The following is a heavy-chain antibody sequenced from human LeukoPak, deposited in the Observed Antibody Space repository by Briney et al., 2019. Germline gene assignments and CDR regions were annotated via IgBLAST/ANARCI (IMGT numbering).Heavy chain of an antibody. Sequence: GGSLRLSCAASGFTVSSNYMSWVRHAPGKGLEWVSVIYSGGSTYYADSVKGRFTISRDNSKNTLYLQMNSLRADDTAVYYCARGVYYGSGSYIGDPWGQGTLVTVSS. V-gene: IGHV3-53*01. J-gene: IGHJ5*02. D-gene: IGHD3-10*01. CDR2: IYSGGST. CDR1: GFTVSSNY. CDR3: ARGVYYGSGSYIGDP.